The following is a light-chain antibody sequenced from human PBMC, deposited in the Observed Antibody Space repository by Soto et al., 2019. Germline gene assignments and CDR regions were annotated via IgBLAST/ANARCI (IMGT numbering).Light chain of an antibody. J-gene: IGLJ1*01. Sequence: LTQPASVSGSPGQSITISCTGTSSDFGNYNLVSWYQQHPGKVPKLILFEVNKRPSGVSGRSSGSKSGNTASLTISGLQAEDEADYYCCSFTSSNTHVFGTGTKVTVL. CDR1: SSDFGNYNL. V-gene: IGLV2-23*02. CDR3: CSFTSSNTHV. CDR2: EVN.